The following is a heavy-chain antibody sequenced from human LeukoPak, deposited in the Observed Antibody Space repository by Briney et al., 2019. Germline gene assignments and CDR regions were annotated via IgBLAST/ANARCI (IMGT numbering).Heavy chain of an antibody. CDR1: GFTFSN. V-gene: IGHV3-48*03. CDR3: ARDPVCDY. CDR2: ISSSGSTI. J-gene: IGHJ4*02. Sequence: GGSLRLSCAASGFTFSNAWMNWMGWVRQAPGKGLEWVSYISSSGSTIYYADSVKGRFTISRDNAKNSLYLQMNSLRAEDTAVYYCARDPVCDYWGQGTLVTVSS.